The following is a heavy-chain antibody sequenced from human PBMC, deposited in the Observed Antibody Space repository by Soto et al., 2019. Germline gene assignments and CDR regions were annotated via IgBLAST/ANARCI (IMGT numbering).Heavy chain of an antibody. CDR3: SIYSGSSTSPAA. V-gene: IGHV3-73*02. J-gene: IGHJ5*02. CDR1: GFSFSGSA. D-gene: IGHD1-26*01. Sequence: EVQLVESGGGLVQPGGSLKLSCAASGFSFSGSALHWVRQASGKGLEWVGRVAGENENYVTTYATSVQGRFSLSRDDSKNTAYLLMNSLKTEDTAIYYCSIYSGSSTSPAALGQGTLVTVSS. CDR2: VAGENENYVT.